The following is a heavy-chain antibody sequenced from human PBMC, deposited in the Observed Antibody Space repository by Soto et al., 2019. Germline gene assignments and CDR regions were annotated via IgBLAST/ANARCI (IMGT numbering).Heavy chain of an antibody. J-gene: IGHJ4*02. D-gene: IGHD6-19*01. CDR1: GFNFSSYA. CDR2: ISGSGGST. Sequence: PGGSKSLSCAASGFNFSSYAMSWVRQAQGKGLEWVSAISGSGGSTYYADSVKGRFTISRDNSKNTLYLQMNSLRAEDTAVYYCATSSGWLFDYWGQGTLVTVSS. CDR3: ATSSGWLFDY. V-gene: IGHV3-23*01.